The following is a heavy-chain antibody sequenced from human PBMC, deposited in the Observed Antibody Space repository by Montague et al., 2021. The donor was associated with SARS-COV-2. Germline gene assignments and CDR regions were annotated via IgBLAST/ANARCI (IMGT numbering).Heavy chain of an antibody. J-gene: IGHJ4*02. CDR2: IYYSGST. CDR3: ARVSLAAAATRSDY. Sequence: SETLSLTCTVSGGSASSGGYYWSWIRQPPGKGLEWIGYIYYSGSTNCNPSLKSRVTISLDTSKNQFSLKLTSVTAADTAVYYCARVSLAAAATRSDYWGQGTLVTVSS. CDR1: GGSASSGGYY. D-gene: IGHD6-13*01. V-gene: IGHV4-61*08.